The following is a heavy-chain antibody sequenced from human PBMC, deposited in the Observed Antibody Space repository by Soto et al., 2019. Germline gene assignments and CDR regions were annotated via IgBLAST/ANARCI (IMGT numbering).Heavy chain of an antibody. CDR1: GFSLSSTRVA. D-gene: IGHD6-19*01. J-gene: IGHJ4*02. CDR2: IYWDDDK. Sequence: QITLKESGPTLVKPTQTLTLTCTFSGFSLSSTRVAVGWIRQPPGKALEWLALIYWDDDKRYSPFLKSRLTIAKDTSKIQVVLTMTSMDPVDTATYYCAHSVVAGLGYYFDYWGQGTLVTVSS. V-gene: IGHV2-5*02. CDR3: AHSVVAGLGYYFDY.